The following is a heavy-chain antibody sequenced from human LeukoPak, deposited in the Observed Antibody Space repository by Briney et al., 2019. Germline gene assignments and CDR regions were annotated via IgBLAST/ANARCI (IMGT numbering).Heavy chain of an antibody. J-gene: IGHJ4*02. CDR1: GFTFSSYA. D-gene: IGHD3-9*01. Sequence: PGGSLRLSCAASGFTFSSYAMHWVRQAPGKGLEYVSAISSDGGSAYYANSVKGRFTISRDNSKNTLYLQMGSLRAEDMAVYYCATLNDRRDYWGQGTLVTVSS. CDR3: ATLNDRRDY. V-gene: IGHV3-64*01. CDR2: ISSDGGSA.